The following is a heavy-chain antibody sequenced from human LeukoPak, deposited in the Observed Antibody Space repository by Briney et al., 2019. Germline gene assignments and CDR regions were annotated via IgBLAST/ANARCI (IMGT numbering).Heavy chain of an antibody. CDR2: INPSGGST. J-gene: IGHJ4*02. V-gene: IGHV1-46*01. Sequence: GASVKVSCKASGYTFTSYGISWVRQAPGQGLEWMGIINPSGGSTSYAQKFQGRVTMTRDTSTSTVYMELSSLRSEDTAVYYCARDGRYPMYYYDSSGPWSYWGQGTLVTVSS. CDR1: GYTFTSYG. CDR3: ARDGRYPMYYYDSSGPWSY. D-gene: IGHD3-22*01.